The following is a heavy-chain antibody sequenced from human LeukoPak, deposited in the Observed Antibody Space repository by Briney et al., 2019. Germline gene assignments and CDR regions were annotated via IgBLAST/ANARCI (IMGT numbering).Heavy chain of an antibody. CDR1: GLTFTEYT. CDR2: ISYDGSNK. Sequence: GGSLRLSCVASGLTFTEYTMHWVRQAPGKGLEWVAVISYDGSNKYYADSVKGRFTISRDNSKNTLYLQMNSLRAEDTAVYYCAKDRDYGDYVYFDLWGRGTLVTVSS. J-gene: IGHJ2*01. D-gene: IGHD4-17*01. CDR3: AKDRDYGDYVYFDL. V-gene: IGHV3-30*18.